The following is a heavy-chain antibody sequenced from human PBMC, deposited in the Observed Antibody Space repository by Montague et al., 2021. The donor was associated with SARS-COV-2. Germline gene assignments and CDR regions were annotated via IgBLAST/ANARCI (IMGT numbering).Heavy chain of an antibody. V-gene: IGHV6-1*01. CDR2: TNYRSKWTS. D-gene: IGHD4-17*01. J-gene: IGHJ4*02. CDR3: VRDTGSAQAGFDA. Sequence: CAISGDSVWSNTAAWNWIRQSPSGGLEWLGRTNYRSKWTSDYATSVEGRISIDPDTSKNQFFLHLRSVTPEDTGVYYCVRDTGSAQAGFDAWGQGTLVAVAS. CDR1: GDSVWSNTAA.